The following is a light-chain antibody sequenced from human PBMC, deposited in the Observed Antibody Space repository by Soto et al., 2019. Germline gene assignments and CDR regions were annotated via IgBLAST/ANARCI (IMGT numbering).Light chain of an antibody. CDR2: NTS. Sequence: EIVLTQSPGTLSLSPGEGATVSCRVSQSINSNSLVWYQRKFGQAPMLLIYNTSTRSTGIPDRFSGSGSGTDFTLSISGLEPEDFAVYYCQHYGGSFIFGPGTKVDFK. V-gene: IGKV3-20*01. CDR1: QSINSNS. CDR3: QHYGGSFI. J-gene: IGKJ3*01.